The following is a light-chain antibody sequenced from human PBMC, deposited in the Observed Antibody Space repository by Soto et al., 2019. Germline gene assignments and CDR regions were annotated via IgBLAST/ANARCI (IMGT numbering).Light chain of an antibody. CDR2: DAS. CDR3: QQYESFSPYT. V-gene: IGKV1-5*01. J-gene: IGKJ2*01. CDR1: QSVSSS. Sequence: DIQMTQSPSTLSAFVGDRVTITCRASQSVSSSLAWYQQKPGKAPKLLIYDASTLESGVPSRFRGSGYGTEFTLAINSLQPGDFANYYCQQYESFSPYTFGQGTRLEI.